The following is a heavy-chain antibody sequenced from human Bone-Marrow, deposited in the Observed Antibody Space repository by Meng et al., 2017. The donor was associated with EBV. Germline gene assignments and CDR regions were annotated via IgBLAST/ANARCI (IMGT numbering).Heavy chain of an antibody. Sequence: QVQLVQSGDEVKKPGSSVKASCKASGGTFRSYAISWVRQAPGQGLEWMGGIIPIFGTANYAQKFQGRVTTTADESTSTAYMELSSLRSEDTAVYYCARDSDILTGPGGYWGQGTLVTVSS. D-gene: IGHD3-9*01. J-gene: IGHJ4*02. CDR1: GGTFRSYA. V-gene: IGHV1-69*01. CDR2: IIPIFGTA. CDR3: ARDSDILTGPGGY.